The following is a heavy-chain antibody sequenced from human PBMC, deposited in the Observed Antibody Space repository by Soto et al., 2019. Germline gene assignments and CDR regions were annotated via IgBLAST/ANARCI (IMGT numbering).Heavy chain of an antibody. D-gene: IGHD2-2*02. J-gene: IGHJ4*02. CDR1: GSRFSNYV. CDR2: IIPIFNTT. CDR3: AREGRGKKAGYNGLVSLGY. Sequence: QVQLVQSGAEVKTPGSPLKVSCTVSGSRFSNYVISWVRQAPGHGLECLGRIIPIFNTTQYAQKFQGRVTITADKSTNTASLELSSLRSDDTAVYYCAREGRGKKAGYNGLVSLGYWGQGTLVTVSS. V-gene: IGHV1-69*06.